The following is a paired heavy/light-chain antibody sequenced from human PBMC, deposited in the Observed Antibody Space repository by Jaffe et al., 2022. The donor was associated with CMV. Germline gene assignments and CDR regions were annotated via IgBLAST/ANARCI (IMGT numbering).Heavy chain of an antibody. J-gene: IGHJ4*02. CDR2: ISSDSSTI. D-gene: IGHD3-22*01. Sequence: QVQLVESGGGLVKPGGSLRLSCAASGFTFSDYYMSWIRQAPGKGLEWLSYISSDSSTILYTDSVKGRFTVSRDNDRNSLYLQMNSLRAEDTAVYYCARESRDRRTDYWGQGILVTVSS. CDR3: ARESRDRRTDY. CDR1: GFTFSDYY. V-gene: IGHV3-11*01.
Light chain of an antibody. CDR1: QSVTNNY. CDR3: QQYGSTPRT. CDR2: GAS. J-gene: IGKJ1*01. V-gene: IGKV3-20*01. Sequence: EIVLTQSPGTLSLSPGERVTLSCRASQSVTNNYLAWHQQRPGHPPRLLIYGASGRATGIPDRFSGSGSGTDFTLTISRLEPEDFAVYFCQQYGSTPRTFGQGTKVEI.